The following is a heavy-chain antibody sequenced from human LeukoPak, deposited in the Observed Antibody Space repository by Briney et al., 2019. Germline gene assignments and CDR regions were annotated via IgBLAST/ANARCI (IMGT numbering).Heavy chain of an antibody. CDR3: ARGDADDYGDYVSGNWFDP. V-gene: IGHV1-18*04. CDR1: GYTFTGYY. CDR2: ISAYNGNT. Sequence: ASVKVSCKASGYTFTGYYMHWVRQAPGQGLEWMGWISAYNGNTNYAQKLQGRVTMTTDTSTSTAYMELRSLRSDDTAVYYCARGDADDYGDYVSGNWFDPWGQGTLVTVSS. D-gene: IGHD4-17*01. J-gene: IGHJ5*02.